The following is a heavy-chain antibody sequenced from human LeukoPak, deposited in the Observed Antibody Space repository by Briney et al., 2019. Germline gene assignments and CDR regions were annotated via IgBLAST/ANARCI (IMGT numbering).Heavy chain of an antibody. CDR1: GGSISSSSYY. V-gene: IGHV4-39*07. D-gene: IGHD3-3*01. CDR2: IYYSGST. Sequence: PSETLSLTCTVSGGSISSSSYYWGWIRQPPGKGLEWIGSIYYSGSTYYNPSLKSRVTISVDTSKNQFSLKLSSVTAADTAVYYCASLGGAKSYYDFWSPFDYWGQGTLVTVSS. J-gene: IGHJ4*02. CDR3: ASLGGAKSYYDFWSPFDY.